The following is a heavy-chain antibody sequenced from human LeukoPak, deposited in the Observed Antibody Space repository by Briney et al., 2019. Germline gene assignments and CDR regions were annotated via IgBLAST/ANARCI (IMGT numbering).Heavy chain of an antibody. Sequence: GGSLRLSCAASGFTFSSYSMNWVRQAPGKGLEWVSSISSSSSYIYYADSVKGRFTISRDNAKNSLHLQMNSLRAEDTAVYYCARATVTTKGYAYWGQGTLVTVSS. CDR1: GFTFSSYS. J-gene: IGHJ4*02. CDR2: ISSSSSYI. D-gene: IGHD4-17*01. CDR3: ARATVTTKGYAY. V-gene: IGHV3-21*01.